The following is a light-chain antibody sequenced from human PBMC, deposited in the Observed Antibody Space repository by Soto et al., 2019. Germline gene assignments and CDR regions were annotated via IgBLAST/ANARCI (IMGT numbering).Light chain of an antibody. CDR2: GAS. CDR3: YQYQNWPGT. Sequence: EIVMTQSPATLSVSPGERATLSCRASQSVSSNLVWYQQKPGQAPRLLIYGASTRATDFPPRFSGSGSGTDFTLTISSLQSEDFAVYYCYQYQNWPGTFGQGTKVEIK. CDR1: QSVSSN. V-gene: IGKV3-15*01. J-gene: IGKJ1*01.